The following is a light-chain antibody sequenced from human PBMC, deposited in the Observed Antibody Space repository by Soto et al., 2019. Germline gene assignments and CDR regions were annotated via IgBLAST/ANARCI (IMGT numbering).Light chain of an antibody. CDR1: QGLSSY. J-gene: IGKJ4*01. CDR3: LQYSGYVPT. V-gene: IGKV1-17*03. CDR2: SSS. Sequence: DIQMTQSPCSVFASGGDRVTITCRASQGLSSYLACYQQKPGKRPKRLSYSSSDLESGFPSRFCGSGSGTEFTLTISSLRSEDFAADYSLQYSGYVPTFGGGTKVDI.